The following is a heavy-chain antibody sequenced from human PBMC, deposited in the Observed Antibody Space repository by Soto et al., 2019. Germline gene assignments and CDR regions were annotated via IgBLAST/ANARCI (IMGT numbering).Heavy chain of an antibody. CDR1: GGSISSSSYY. J-gene: IGHJ5*02. D-gene: IGHD1-7*01. CDR2: IYYSGST. V-gene: IGHV4-39*01. CDR3: ARLRGPYNWNYVDP. Sequence: PSETLSLTCTVSGGSISSSSYYWGWIRQPPGKGLEWIGSIYYSGSTYYNPSLKSRVTISVDTSKNQFSLKLSSVTAADTAVYYCARLRGPYNWNYVDPWGQGTLVTVSS.